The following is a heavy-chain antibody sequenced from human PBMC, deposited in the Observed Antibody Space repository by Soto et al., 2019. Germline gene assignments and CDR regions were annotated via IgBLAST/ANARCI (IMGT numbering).Heavy chain of an antibody. CDR2: IDCSGSS. Sequence: QVQLPESGTGLVKPSQTLSVICSVSGDSIDGGGYHWTWVRQHPGKGLGGLGYIDCSGSSYANPSLQRRLTMSLAMSKTRFFLRVISVTAADSAIYYCARGIGSSTWYPEPSYYYYMEVWGQRTTANVSS. CDR1: GDSIDGGGYH. V-gene: IGHV4-31*03. CDR3: ARGIGSSTWYPEPSYYYYMEV. D-gene: IGHD6-13*01. J-gene: IGHJ6*03.